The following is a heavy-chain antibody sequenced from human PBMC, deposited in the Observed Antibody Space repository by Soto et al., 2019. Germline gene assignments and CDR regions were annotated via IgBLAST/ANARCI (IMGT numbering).Heavy chain of an antibody. CDR3: ARSPSKIVATTEDQVDY. D-gene: IGHD5-12*01. J-gene: IGHJ4*02. Sequence: GGSLRLSCVVSGFSFSDYYMSWIRQAPGKGLEWISYISNTGSTKYYADSVKGRFTISRDNAKNSLYLQMNSLRGEDTAVYYCARSPSKIVATTEDQVDYWGQGTLVTVSS. CDR2: ISNTGSTK. V-gene: IGHV3-11*01. CDR1: GFSFSDYY.